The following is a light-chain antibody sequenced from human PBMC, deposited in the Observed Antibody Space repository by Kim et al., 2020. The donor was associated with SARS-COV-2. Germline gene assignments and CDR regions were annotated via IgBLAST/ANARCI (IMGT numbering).Light chain of an antibody. CDR1: SLRSYY. CDR2: GKN. J-gene: IGLJ2*01. Sequence: SSELTQDPAVSVALGQTVRITCQGDSLRSYYASWYQQKPGQAPVLVIYGKNNRPSGIPDRFSGSTSGNTASLNITGAQAEDDADYYCNSRDSSGNHLVFG. V-gene: IGLV3-19*01. CDR3: NSRDSSGNHLV.